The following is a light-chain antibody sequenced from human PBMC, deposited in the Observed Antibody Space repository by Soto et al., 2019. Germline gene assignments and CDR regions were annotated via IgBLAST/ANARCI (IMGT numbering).Light chain of an antibody. CDR1: SSDIGGYNY. CDR2: DVT. V-gene: IGLV2-14*01. J-gene: IGLJ1*01. Sequence: QSALIQPASVSGSPGQSITISCTGTSSDIGGYNYVSWYQQPPGKAPKLMIYDVTTLPSGVSDRFSGSKSGNTASLTISGLQAEDEADSYCSSYSSSSTFLFGSGTKLTV. CDR3: SSYSSSSTFL.